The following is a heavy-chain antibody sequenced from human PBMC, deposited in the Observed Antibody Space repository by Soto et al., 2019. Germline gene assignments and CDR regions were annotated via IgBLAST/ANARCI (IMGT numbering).Heavy chain of an antibody. J-gene: IGHJ6*02. D-gene: IGHD3-16*02. V-gene: IGHV1-2*02. CDR2: INPNRGGT. CDR1: GYPFTGYY. CDR3: ARGLDDYVWGSYRRLDYYGMDV. Sequence: ASVKVSCKASGYPFTGYYMHWVRQAPGQGLEWMGWINPNRGGTNYAQKFQGRVTMTTNTSISTAYMELSSLRSEDTAVYYCARGLDDYVWGSYRRLDYYGMDVWGQGTKVTVCS.